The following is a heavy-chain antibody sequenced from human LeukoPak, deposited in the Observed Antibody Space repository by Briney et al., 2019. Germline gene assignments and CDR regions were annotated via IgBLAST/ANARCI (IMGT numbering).Heavy chain of an antibody. CDR1: GFTFSNAR. Sequence: NPGGSLRLSCAASGFTFSNARMSWVRQAPGKGLEWVGRIKSKTDGGTTDYAAPVKGRFTISRDDSKNTLYLQMNSLKTEDTAVYYCTTPGASYYAPALKRFDYWGQGTLVTVSS. CDR3: TTPGASYYAPALKRFDY. CDR2: IKSKTDGGTT. D-gene: IGHD1-26*01. J-gene: IGHJ4*02. V-gene: IGHV3-15*01.